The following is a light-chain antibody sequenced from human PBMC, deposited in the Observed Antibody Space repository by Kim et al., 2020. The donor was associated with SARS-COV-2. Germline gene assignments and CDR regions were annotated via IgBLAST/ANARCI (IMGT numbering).Light chain of an antibody. J-gene: IGKJ4*01. CDR3: LQHNNYPLT. CDR1: QAISNY. Sequence: VGDRVTISCRASQAISNYLAWFQWRPGKVPKRLIYGASSLQSGVPSRFSGSGSGTEFTLTISNLQPEDFATYYCLQHNNYPLTFGGGTKVEIK. CDR2: GAS. V-gene: IGKV1-17*03.